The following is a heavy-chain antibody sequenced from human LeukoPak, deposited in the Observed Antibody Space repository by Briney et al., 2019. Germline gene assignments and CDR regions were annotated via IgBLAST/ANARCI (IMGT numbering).Heavy chain of an antibody. CDR3: AREGGFGESYYYMDV. V-gene: IGHV4-39*07. J-gene: IGHJ6*03. Sequence: TSETLSLTCTVSGGSISSSSYYWGWIRQPPGKGLEWIGSIYYSGSTYYNPSLKSRVTISVDTSKNQFSLKLSSVTAADTAVYYCAREGGFGESYYYMDVWGKGTTVTISS. CDR1: GGSISSSSYY. CDR2: IYYSGST. D-gene: IGHD3-10*01.